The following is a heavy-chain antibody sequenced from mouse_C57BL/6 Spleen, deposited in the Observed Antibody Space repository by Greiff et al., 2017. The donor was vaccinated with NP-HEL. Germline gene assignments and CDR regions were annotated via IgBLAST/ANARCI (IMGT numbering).Heavy chain of an antibody. V-gene: IGHV1-82*01. D-gene: IGHD1-1*01. J-gene: IGHJ3*01. Sequence: VQLQQSGPELVKPGASVKISCKASGYAFSSSWMNWVKQRPGQGLEWIGRIYPGDGDTNYNGKFKGKATLTADKSSSTAYMQLSSLTSEDSAVYFCAGVITTVVARGFAYWGQGTLVTVSA. CDR2: IYPGDGDT. CDR3: AGVITTVVARGFAY. CDR1: GYAFSSSW.